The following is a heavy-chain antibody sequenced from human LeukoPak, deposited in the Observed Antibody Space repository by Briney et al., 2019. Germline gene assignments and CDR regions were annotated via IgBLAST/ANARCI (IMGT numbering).Heavy chain of an antibody. Sequence: GGSLRLSCTASGFTFTNYAMNWVRQAPGKGLEWVSTISGSGSISYYADSVKGRFTISRDNSKNTLYLQMNSLRAEDTAVHYCASSRAHYYDSSGYFDYWGQGTLVTVSS. CDR1: GFTFTNYA. CDR3: ASSRAHYYDSSGYFDY. CDR2: ISGSGSIS. J-gene: IGHJ4*02. V-gene: IGHV3-23*01. D-gene: IGHD3-22*01.